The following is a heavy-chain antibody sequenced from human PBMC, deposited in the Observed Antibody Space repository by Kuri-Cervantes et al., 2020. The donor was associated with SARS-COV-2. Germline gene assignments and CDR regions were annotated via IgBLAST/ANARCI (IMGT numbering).Heavy chain of an antibody. J-gene: IGHJ6*02. Sequence: SETLSLTCTVSGGSISIYYWSWIRQPPGKGLEWIGYIYYSGSTNYNPSLKSRVTISVETSKNQFPLQLNSVTPEDTAVYYCAREHSFHYYYGMDAWGQGTTVTVSS. D-gene: IGHD5-18*01. CDR2: IYYSGST. V-gene: IGHV4-59*12. CDR1: GGSISIYY. CDR3: AREHSFHYYYGMDA.